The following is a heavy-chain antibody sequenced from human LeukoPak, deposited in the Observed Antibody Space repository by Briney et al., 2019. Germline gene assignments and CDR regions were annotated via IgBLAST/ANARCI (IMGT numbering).Heavy chain of an antibody. CDR3: ARLGMVRGTDYFDY. V-gene: IGHV4-39*01. Sequence: SETLSLTCTVSGGSISSSSYYWGWIRQPPGKGLEWIGNIYYSGSTYYNPSLKSRVTISVDTSKNQFSLKLSSVTAADTAVYYCARLGMVRGTDYFDYWGQGTLVTVSS. CDR2: IYYSGST. CDR1: GGSISSSSYY. J-gene: IGHJ4*02. D-gene: IGHD3-10*01.